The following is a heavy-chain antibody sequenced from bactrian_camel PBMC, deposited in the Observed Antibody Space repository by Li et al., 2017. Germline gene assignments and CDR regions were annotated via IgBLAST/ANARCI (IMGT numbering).Heavy chain of an antibody. Sequence: QVQLVESGGGSVQAGGSLRLSCAFSGASYSTYCMGWFRQAPGKEREEVATFRIDGPTTYGPTAYADSVKDRFTIAKDNYKNTLYLQMNSLQPEDTGKYYCASALVVHPWSNPSDYDSWGQGTQVTVS. V-gene: IGHV3S54*01. J-gene: IGHJ4*01. CDR2: FRIDGPTT. D-gene: IGHD2*01. CDR1: GASYSTYC. CDR3: ASALVVHPWSNPSDYDS.